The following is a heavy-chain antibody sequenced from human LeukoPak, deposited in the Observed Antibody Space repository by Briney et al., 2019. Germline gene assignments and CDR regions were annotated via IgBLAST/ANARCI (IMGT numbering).Heavy chain of an antibody. V-gene: IGHV1-18*01. J-gene: IGHJ4*02. CDR2: ISAYNGNT. Sequence: EASVKVSCKASGYTFTSYGISWVRQAPGQGLEWMGWISAYNGNTNYAQKLQGRVTMTTDTSTSTAYMELRSLRSDDTAVYYCARVPPGGFGELSPLFDYWGQGTLVTVSS. CDR1: GYTFTSYG. D-gene: IGHD3-10*01. CDR3: ARVPPGGFGELSPLFDY.